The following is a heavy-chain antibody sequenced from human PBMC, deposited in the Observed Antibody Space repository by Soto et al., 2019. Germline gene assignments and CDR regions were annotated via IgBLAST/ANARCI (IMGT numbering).Heavy chain of an antibody. CDR2: IYYSGST. V-gene: IGHV4-39*07. Sequence: SETLSLTCTVSGGSISSSSYYWGWIRQPPGKGLEWIGSIYYSGSTYYNPSLKRRVTISVDTSKNQFSLKMSSGTAADTAVYYRARGGYGYYYYYYGMDVWGQGTTVTVSS. D-gene: IGHD5-18*01. CDR3: ARGGYGYYYYYYGMDV. J-gene: IGHJ6*02. CDR1: GGSISSSSYY.